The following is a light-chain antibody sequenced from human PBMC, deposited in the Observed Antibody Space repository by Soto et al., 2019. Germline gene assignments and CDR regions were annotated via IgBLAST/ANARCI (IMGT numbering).Light chain of an antibody. CDR2: ATS. J-gene: IGKJ4*01. CDR1: QSINNF. CDR3: QQSYSMALS. Sequence: QMTQSPSSLSASVGDRVTITCRASQSINNFLNWYQQKGGKAPKLLIFATSNLQNGVPSRFSGSGSGTDYTLTISRLQPEDFATYYCQQSYSMALSFGGGTRVEIK. V-gene: IGKV1-39*01.